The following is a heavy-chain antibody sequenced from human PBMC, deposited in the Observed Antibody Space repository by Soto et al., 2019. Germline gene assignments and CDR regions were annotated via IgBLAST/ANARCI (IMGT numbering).Heavy chain of an antibody. CDR2: ISGIGEGAT. J-gene: IGHJ6*02. CDR3: ARASYCTTTTCLEDV. CDR1: GFSFSTYA. D-gene: IGHD2-8*01. V-gene: IGHV3-23*01. Sequence: EVQLLESGGGLVQPGGSLRLSCAASGFSFSTYAMSWVRQAPGKGLEWVSSISGIGEGATYYADSVNGRFTISRDNAKNTVYLQTNSLRAEDTALYYCARASYCTTTTCLEDVWGQGTTVSVSS.